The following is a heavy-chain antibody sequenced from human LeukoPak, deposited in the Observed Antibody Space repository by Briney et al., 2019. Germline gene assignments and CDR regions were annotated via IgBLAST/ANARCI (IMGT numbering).Heavy chain of an antibody. Sequence: PSETLSLICNVSGGSISNYYWTWIRQPPGKGLEWIGCIYYSGSPNYNPSLKSRVTILVDTSKNQLSLKLTSVTAADTAVYYCARAGSGWSFDYWGQGTLVTVSS. CDR2: IYYSGSP. D-gene: IGHD6-19*01. CDR1: GGSISNYY. J-gene: IGHJ4*02. CDR3: ARAGSGWSFDY. V-gene: IGHV4-59*01.